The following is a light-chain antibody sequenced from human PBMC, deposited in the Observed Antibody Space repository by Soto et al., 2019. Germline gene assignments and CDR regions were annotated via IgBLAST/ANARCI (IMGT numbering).Light chain of an antibody. V-gene: IGKV3-20*01. Sequence: EIVLTQSPGTLSLSPGERATLSCRASQSINNRYLAWYQQKPGQAPRLLIYAASSRATGIPDRFSGSGSGQDFALTIGRLEPEDFAVYYCQQFGSSPGFTFGPGTKVDIK. CDR3: QQFGSSPGFT. CDR1: QSINNRY. J-gene: IGKJ3*01. CDR2: AAS.